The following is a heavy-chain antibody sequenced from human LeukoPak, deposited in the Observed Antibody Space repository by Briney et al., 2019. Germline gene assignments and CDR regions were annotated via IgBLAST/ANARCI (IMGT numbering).Heavy chain of an antibody. CDR3: ARESEGVVPAAIGWFDP. CDR1: GGSISSGGYY. Sequence: PSETLSLTCTVSGGSISSGGYYWSWIRQRPGKGLEWIGYIYYSGSTYYNPSLKSRVTISVDTSKNQFSLKLSSVTAADTAVYYCARESEGVVPAAIGWFDPWGQGTLVTVSS. J-gene: IGHJ5*02. CDR2: IYYSGST. V-gene: IGHV4-31*03. D-gene: IGHD2-2*01.